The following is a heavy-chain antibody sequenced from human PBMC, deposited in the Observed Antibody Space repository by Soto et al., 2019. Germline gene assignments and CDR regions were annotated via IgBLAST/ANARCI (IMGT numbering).Heavy chain of an antibody. CDR2: ISGSGGST. CDR3: AKLGHYDILTGYYKSCYFDY. CDR1: GFTLSSYA. V-gene: IGHV3-23*01. D-gene: IGHD3-9*01. J-gene: IGHJ4*02. Sequence: PVGSLRLSCAASGFTLSSYAMSWVRQAPEKGLEWVSAISGSGGSTYYADSVKGRFTISRDNSKNTLYLQMNSLRAEDTAVYYCAKLGHYDILTGYYKSCYFDYWGQGTLVTVSS.